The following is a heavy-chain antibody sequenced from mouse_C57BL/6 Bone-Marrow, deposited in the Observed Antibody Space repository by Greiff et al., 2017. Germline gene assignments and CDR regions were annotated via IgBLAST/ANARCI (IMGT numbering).Heavy chain of an antibody. D-gene: IGHD3-2*02. V-gene: IGHV1-69*01. CDR1: GYTFTSYW. CDR3: ARETAQVYFDY. CDR2: IDPSDSYT. Sequence: QVQLQQPGAELVMPGASVKLSCKASGYTFTSYWMHWVKQRPGQGLEWIGEIDPSDSYTNYNQKFKGKSTLTVDKSSSTAYMQLSSLTSEDSAVYYCARETAQVYFDYWGQGNTLTVTS. J-gene: IGHJ2*01.